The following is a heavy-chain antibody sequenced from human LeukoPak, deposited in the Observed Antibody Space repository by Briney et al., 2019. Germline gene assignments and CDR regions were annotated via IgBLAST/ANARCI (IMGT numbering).Heavy chain of an antibody. J-gene: IGHJ4*02. CDR2: INPKSCGT. V-gene: IGHV1-2*02. CDR3: ARGASLTYYYDSSGFFSFDY. Sequence: GASVKVSCKASEYTFTGYYIHWVRQAPGQGLEWMGWINPKSCGTDYAQKFRGRVTLTRDKPISTVYMELHALRSDDTAVYYCARGASLTYYYDSSGFFSFDYWGQGTLVTVSS. CDR1: EYTFTGYY. D-gene: IGHD3-22*01.